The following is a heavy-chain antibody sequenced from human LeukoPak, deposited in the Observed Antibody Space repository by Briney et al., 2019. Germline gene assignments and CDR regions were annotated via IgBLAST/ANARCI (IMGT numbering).Heavy chain of an antibody. CDR1: GFTFSSYA. Sequence: GGSLRLSCAASGFTFSSYAMHWVRQAPGKGLEWVAVISYDGSNKYYADSVKGRFTISRDNSKNTLYLQMNSLRAEDTAVYYCAKDHAGCSGGSCYSSSFDPWGQGTLVTVSS. CDR2: ISYDGSNK. D-gene: IGHD2-15*01. CDR3: AKDHAGCSGGSCYSSSFDP. J-gene: IGHJ5*02. V-gene: IGHV3-30*04.